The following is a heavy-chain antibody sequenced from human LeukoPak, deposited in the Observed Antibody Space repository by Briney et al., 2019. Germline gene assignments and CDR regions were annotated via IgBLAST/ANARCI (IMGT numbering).Heavy chain of an antibody. D-gene: IGHD6-19*01. Sequence: ASVKVSCKASGYTLTGYYMHWMRQAPGQGLEWMGWIIPDSGGTYYAQKFQGRVTMTRDTSISTACMELSRLRPDDTAVYYCARGYSSGSSYYFDYWGQGTLVTVSS. CDR1: GYTLTGYY. J-gene: IGHJ4*02. V-gene: IGHV1-2*02. CDR2: IIPDSGGT. CDR3: ARGYSSGSSYYFDY.